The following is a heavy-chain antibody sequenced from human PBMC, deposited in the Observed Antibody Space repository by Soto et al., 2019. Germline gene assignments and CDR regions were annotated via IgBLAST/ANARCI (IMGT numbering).Heavy chain of an antibody. D-gene: IGHD5-12*01. Sequence: EVQLVESGGGLVKPGGSLRLSCAASGFTFSSYSMNWVRQAPGKGLEWVSSISSSSSYIYYADSVKGRFTISRDNAKXSXCLQMKSLRAEDTAVYYCARGGRGYSGYDYEYYFDYWGQGTMVTVSS. CDR3: ARGGRGYSGYDYEYYFDY. CDR1: GFTFSSYS. J-gene: IGHJ4*02. V-gene: IGHV3-21*01. CDR2: ISSSSSYI.